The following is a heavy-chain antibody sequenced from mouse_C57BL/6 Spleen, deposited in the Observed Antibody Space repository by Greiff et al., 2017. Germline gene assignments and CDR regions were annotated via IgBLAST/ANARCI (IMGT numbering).Heavy chain of an antibody. V-gene: IGHV1-39*01. CDR3: ARGYSKEGYAMDY. J-gene: IGHJ4*01. CDR2: INPNYGTT. D-gene: IGHD2-5*01. Sequence: EVQLQQSGPELVKPGASVKISCKASGYSFTDYNMNWVKQSNGKSLEWIGVINPNYGTTSYNQKFKGKATLTVDQSPSTAYMQLNSMTSEDSEVDYWARGYSKEGYAMDYWGQGTSVTVSS. CDR1: GYSFTDYN.